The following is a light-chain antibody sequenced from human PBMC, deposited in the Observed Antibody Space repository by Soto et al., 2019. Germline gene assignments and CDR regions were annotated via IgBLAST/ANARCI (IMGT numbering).Light chain of an antibody. CDR1: QGISGW. V-gene: IGKV1-12*02. CDR2: AAS. CDR3: QQASSFLFT. J-gene: IGKJ3*01. Sequence: DMQMTQSPSSVSASVGDRVTITCRASQGISGWLAWYQQKPGKAPKLLIYAASTLQSVVPSRFSGSGSGTDFTLTISSLQPEDFATYYCQQASSFLFTFGPGTKVDIK.